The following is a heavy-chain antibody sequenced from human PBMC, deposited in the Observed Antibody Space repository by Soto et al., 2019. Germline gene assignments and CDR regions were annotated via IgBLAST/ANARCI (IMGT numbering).Heavy chain of an antibody. J-gene: IGHJ4*02. CDR1: GFTFSSYG. V-gene: IGHV3-33*01. D-gene: IGHD1-26*01. CDR3: ARDSGSYPYYFDY. CDR2: IWYDGSNK. Sequence: PGGSLGLSCAASGFTFSSYGMHWVRQAPGKGLEWVAVIWYDGSNKYYADSVKGRFTISRDNSKNTLYLQMNSLRAEDTAVYYCARDSGSYPYYFDYWGQGTLVTVSS.